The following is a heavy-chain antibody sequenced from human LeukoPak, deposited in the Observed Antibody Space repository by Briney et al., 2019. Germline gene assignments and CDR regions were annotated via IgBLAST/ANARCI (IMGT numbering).Heavy chain of an antibody. CDR1: GFTFSSYA. CDR2: ISGSGAST. J-gene: IGHJ4*02. CDR3: ARARGAYDY. D-gene: IGHD1-26*01. V-gene: IGHV3-23*01. Sequence: GGSLRLSCAASGFTFSSYAMKWVRQAPGKGLEWVSTISGSGASTYYADSVKGRFTISRDNSKNTLYLQMNSLRAEDTAVYYCARARGAYDYWGQGTLVTVSS.